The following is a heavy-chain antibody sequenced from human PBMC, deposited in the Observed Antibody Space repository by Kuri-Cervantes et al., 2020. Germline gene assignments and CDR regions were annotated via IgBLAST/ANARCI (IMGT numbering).Heavy chain of an antibody. CDR2: IATAGDT. D-gene: IGHD6-19*01. Sequence: GESLKISCAASGFTFSTYDMYWVRQATGKGLEWVSGIATAGDTYYPGSVKGRFTISRENAKNTLYLQMNSLRAEDTAVYYCARDHSSGCLDYWGQGTLVTVSS. CDR1: GFTFSTYD. J-gene: IGHJ4*02. V-gene: IGHV3-13*01. CDR3: ARDHSSGCLDY.